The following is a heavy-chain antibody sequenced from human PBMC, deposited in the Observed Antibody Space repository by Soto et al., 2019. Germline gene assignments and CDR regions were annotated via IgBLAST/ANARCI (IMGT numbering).Heavy chain of an antibody. V-gene: IGHV3-21*01. Sequence: EVQLVESGGGLVKPGGSLTLSCAASGFTFSSYSMNWARHAPGKGLEWVSSIRGVDNNKYYAASVKGRFTISRDNAKHSVFLHLSGLTAVDTAVSYCARDRVRGALPQYGMDVWGQGTTVTFSS. CDR2: IRGVDNNK. CDR3: ARDRVRGALPQYGMDV. CDR1: GFTFSSYS. D-gene: IGHD3-10*01. J-gene: IGHJ6*02.